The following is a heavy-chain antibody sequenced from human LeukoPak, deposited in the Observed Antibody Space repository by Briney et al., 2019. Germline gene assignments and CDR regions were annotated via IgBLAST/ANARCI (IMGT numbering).Heavy chain of an antibody. Sequence: GASVKVSCKASGYTFTGYYMHWVRQAPGQGLEWMGIINPSGGSTSYAQKFQGRVTMTRDTSTSTVYMELSSLRSEDTAVYYCARDREDYSNYGYFDYWGQGTLVTVSS. D-gene: IGHD4-11*01. V-gene: IGHV1-46*01. CDR3: ARDREDYSNYGYFDY. CDR2: INPSGGST. J-gene: IGHJ4*02. CDR1: GYTFTGYY.